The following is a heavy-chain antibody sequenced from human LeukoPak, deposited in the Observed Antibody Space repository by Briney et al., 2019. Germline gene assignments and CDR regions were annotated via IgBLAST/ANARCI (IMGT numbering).Heavy chain of an antibody. Sequence: SETLSLTCTVSGGSISTSISYWGWIRQPPGKGLEWIGTIYYSGNTYYNPSLKSRVTISVDTSKNQFSLKLSSVTAADTALYYCAKHYMGSSYNHGLDCWGQGTLVTVSS. CDR2: IYYSGNT. V-gene: IGHV4-39*01. J-gene: IGHJ4*02. D-gene: IGHD3-10*01. CDR3: AKHYMGSSYNHGLDC. CDR1: GGSISTSISY.